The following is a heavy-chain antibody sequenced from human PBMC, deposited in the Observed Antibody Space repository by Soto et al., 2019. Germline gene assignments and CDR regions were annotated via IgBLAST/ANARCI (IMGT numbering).Heavy chain of an antibody. CDR1: GYTFTSYD. J-gene: IGHJ5*02. D-gene: IGHD3-9*01. CDR3: ATAARGSYYDILTGYYGWFDP. CDR2: MNLNSGNT. V-gene: IGHV1-8*01. Sequence: ASVKVSCKASGYTFTSYDINWVRQATGQRLEWKGWMNLNSGNTGYAQKFQGRVTMTRNTSISTAYMELSSLRSEDTAVYYFATAARGSYYDILTGYYGWFDPWGQGTLVTVSS.